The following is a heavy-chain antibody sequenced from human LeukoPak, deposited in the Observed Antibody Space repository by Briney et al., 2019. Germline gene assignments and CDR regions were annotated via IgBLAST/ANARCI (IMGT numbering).Heavy chain of an antibody. D-gene: IGHD3-22*01. CDR3: ARREDYHDSSGYFDY. CDR2: MFYSGTT. J-gene: IGHJ4*02. Sequence: SETLSLTCTVSGGSISSSSYYWGWIRQPPGKGLEWIGSMFYSGTTYTNPSLKSRVTISVDTSKNQFSLKLSSVTAADTAVYYCARREDYHDSSGYFDYWGQGTLVTVSS. V-gene: IGHV4-39*01. CDR1: GGSISSSSYY.